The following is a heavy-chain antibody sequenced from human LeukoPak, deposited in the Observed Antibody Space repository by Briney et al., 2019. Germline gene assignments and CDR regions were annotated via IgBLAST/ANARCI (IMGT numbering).Heavy chain of an antibody. J-gene: IGHJ4*02. D-gene: IGHD5-12*01. CDR3: ARGKVATRRSYYFDY. V-gene: IGHV4-34*01. CDR2: ISHSGST. CDR1: GGFFSGYY. Sequence: SETLSLTCAVYGGFFSGYYWSWIRQPPGKGPEWIGEISHSGSTNYNPSLKSRVTISVDTSKNQFSLKLSSVTAADTAVYYCARGKVATRRSYYFDYWGQGTLVTVSS.